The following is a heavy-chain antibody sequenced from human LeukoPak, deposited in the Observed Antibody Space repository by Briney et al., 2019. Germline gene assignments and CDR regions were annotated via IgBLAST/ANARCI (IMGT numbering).Heavy chain of an antibody. V-gene: IGHV3-23*01. D-gene: IGHD2-15*01. CDR3: ANGWSPDY. CDR2: ISGSGGST. CDR1: GFTFSSYT. Sequence: GGSLRLSCAASGFTFSSYTMNWVRQAPGKGLEWVSGISGSGGSTYYADSVKGRFTIFRDNSKNTLYLQMNSLRAEDTAVYHCANGWSPDYWGRGTLVTVSS. J-gene: IGHJ4*02.